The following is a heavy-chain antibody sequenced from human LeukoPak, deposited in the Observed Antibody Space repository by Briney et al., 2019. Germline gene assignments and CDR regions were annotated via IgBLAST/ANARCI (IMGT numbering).Heavy chain of an antibody. CDR1: GFTYRSYW. Sequence: PGGSLRLFCAASGFTYRSYWMNCVREAPGKGLEWVANIKQDGNEKFYVDSVKGRFTISRDNAKNSLYLQMNSLRAEDTAVYYCARVGLGYCSSTSCHNWFDPWGQGTLVTVSS. D-gene: IGHD2-2*01. V-gene: IGHV3-7*01. J-gene: IGHJ5*02. CDR3: ARVGLGYCSSTSCHNWFDP. CDR2: IKQDGNEK.